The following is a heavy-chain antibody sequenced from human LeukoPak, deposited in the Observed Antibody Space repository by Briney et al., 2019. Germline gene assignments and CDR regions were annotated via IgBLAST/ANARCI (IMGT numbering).Heavy chain of an antibody. CDR1: GGSIRSYY. J-gene: IGHJ5*02. Sequence: SETLSLTCTVSGGSIRSYYWNWIRQPPGKGLEWIGYMYYSGSTNYNPSLKSRVTISVDTSKNQFSLKLSSVTAADTAVYYCARRSSSWKNWFDPWGQGTLVTVSS. CDR3: ARRSSSWKNWFDP. D-gene: IGHD6-13*01. V-gene: IGHV4-59*01. CDR2: MYYSGST.